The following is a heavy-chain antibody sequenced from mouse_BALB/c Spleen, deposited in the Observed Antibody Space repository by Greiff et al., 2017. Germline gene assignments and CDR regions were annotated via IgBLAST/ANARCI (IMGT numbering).Heavy chain of an antibody. J-gene: IGHJ3*01. CDR2: IYPGGGYT. CDR1: GYTFTNYW. D-gene: IGHD2-3*01. Sequence: QVQLKQSGAELVRPGTSVKISCKASGYTFTNYWLGWVKQRPGHGLEWIGDIYPGGGYTNYNEKFKGKATLTADTSSSTAYMQLSSLTSEDSAVYFCARRWGDGYYGPFAYWGQGTLVTVSA. CDR3: ARRWGDGYYGPFAY. V-gene: IGHV1-63*02.